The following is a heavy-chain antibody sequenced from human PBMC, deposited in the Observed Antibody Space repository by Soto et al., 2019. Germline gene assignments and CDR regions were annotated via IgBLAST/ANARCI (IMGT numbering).Heavy chain of an antibody. J-gene: IGHJ4*02. CDR3: ARERVTRRLDY. V-gene: IGHV4-59*01. CDR1: GGSISSYY. Sequence: SETLSLTCTVSGGSISSYYWSWIRQPPGKGLEWIGDIYYSGSTNYNPSLKSRVTISVDTSENQFSLKLTSVTAADTAVYYCARERVTRRLDYWGQGTLVTVSS. D-gene: IGHD5-18*01. CDR2: IYYSGST.